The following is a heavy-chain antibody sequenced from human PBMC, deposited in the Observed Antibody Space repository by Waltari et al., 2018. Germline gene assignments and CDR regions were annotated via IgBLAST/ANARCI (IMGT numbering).Heavy chain of an antibody. J-gene: IGHJ6*03. CDR3: ARGAAMVTLYYYYYMDV. Sequence: QVQLQLWGAGLLKPSETLSLSCAVYGGSFSGYYWSWIRQPPGKGLEGIGEINHSGSTNYNPSLKSRVTISVDTSKNQFSLNLSSVTAADTAVYYCARGAAMVTLYYYYYMDVWGKGTTVTVSS. V-gene: IGHV4-34*01. CDR2: INHSGST. CDR1: GGSFSGYY. D-gene: IGHD5-18*01.